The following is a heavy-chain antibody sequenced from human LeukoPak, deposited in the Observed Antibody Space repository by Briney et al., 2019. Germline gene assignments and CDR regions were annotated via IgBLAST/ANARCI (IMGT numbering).Heavy chain of an antibody. Sequence: SESLSLTCTVSGGSISRYYWSWIRQPPGKGLEWIGYIYYSGSTNYNPSLKSRVIISVDTSKTQFSLKLRYVTAADTAVYYCARTLEGLWIVDYWGQGTLVTVSS. J-gene: IGHJ4*02. CDR2: IYYSGST. CDR3: ARTLEGLWIVDY. V-gene: IGHV4-59*01. CDR1: GGSISRYY. D-gene: IGHD3-10*01.